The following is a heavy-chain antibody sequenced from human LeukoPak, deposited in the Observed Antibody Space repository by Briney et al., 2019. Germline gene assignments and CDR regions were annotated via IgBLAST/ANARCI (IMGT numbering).Heavy chain of an antibody. CDR2: ISSSGSTI. CDR1: GFTFSSYE. V-gene: IGHV3-48*03. CDR3: ARVTSPSGY. Sequence: GGSLRLSCAASGFTFSSYEMNWVRQAPGKGLEWVSYISSSGSTIYFADSVKGRFTISRDNAKNSLYLQMNSLRAEDTAVYYFARVTSPSGYWGQGTLVTVSS. D-gene: IGHD7-27*01. J-gene: IGHJ4*02.